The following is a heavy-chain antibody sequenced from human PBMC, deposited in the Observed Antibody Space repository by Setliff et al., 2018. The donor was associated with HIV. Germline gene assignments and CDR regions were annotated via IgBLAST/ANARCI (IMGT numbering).Heavy chain of an antibody. J-gene: IGHJ3*02. V-gene: IGHV7-4-1*02. CDR2: INTYTANP. Sequence: ASVKVSCKAFGYTFTSYALNWVRQAPGQGLEWMGWINTYTANPMYAQGFTGRFVFSLDTSVRTAYLQISSLKAEDTARYYCARDRGVRGANDAFNIWGLGTMVTVSS. CDR3: ARDRGVRGANDAFNI. D-gene: IGHD3-10*01. CDR1: GYTFTSYA.